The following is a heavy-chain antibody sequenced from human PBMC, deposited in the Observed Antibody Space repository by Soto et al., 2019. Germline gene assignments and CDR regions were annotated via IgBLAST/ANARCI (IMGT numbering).Heavy chain of an antibody. CDR3: AKEGGLSGSYYISSSYCFDY. V-gene: IGHV3-30*18. Sequence: PGGSLRLSCAASGFTFSSYGMHWVRQAPGKGLEWVAIISYDGSNTYYADSVKGRFTISRDNSKNTLYLQMNSLRAEDTSVYYCAKEGGLSGSYYISSSYCFDYWGQGTLVTVSS. D-gene: IGHD1-26*01. CDR2: ISYDGSNT. CDR1: GFTFSSYG. J-gene: IGHJ4*02.